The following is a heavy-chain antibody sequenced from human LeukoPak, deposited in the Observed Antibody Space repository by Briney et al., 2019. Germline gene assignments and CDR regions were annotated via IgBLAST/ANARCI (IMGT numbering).Heavy chain of an antibody. CDR3: VRDLLAGYDY. V-gene: IGHV1-46*01. CDR2: INPTGGDT. Sequence: ASVKVSCKASGYIFITYYIHWVRQAPGQGLEWMGVINPTGGDTSYAQQFQGRVTMTRDTSTSTVHMELSSLRFEDTAVYYCVRDLLAGYDYWGQGTLVTVSS. CDR1: GYIFITYY. D-gene: IGHD1-26*01. J-gene: IGHJ4*02.